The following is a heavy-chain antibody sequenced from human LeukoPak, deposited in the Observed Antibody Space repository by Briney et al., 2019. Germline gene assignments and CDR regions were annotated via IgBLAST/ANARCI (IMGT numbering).Heavy chain of an antibody. D-gene: IGHD3-16*02. CDR1: GGSISSSSYY. V-gene: IGHV4-39*01. CDR2: IYYSGST. Sequence: SETLSLTCTVSGGSISSSSYYWGWIRQPPGKGLEWIGSIYYSGSTYYNPSLKSRVTISVDTSKNQFSLKLSSVTAADTAVSYCARHVPPYDYVWGSYRYQSVFDYWGQGTLVTVSS. J-gene: IGHJ4*02. CDR3: ARHVPPYDYVWGSYRYQSVFDY.